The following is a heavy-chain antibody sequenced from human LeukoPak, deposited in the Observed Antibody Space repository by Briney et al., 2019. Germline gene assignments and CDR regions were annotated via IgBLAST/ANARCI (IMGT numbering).Heavy chain of an antibody. J-gene: IGHJ4*02. CDR1: GFTFSSYW. Sequence: PGGSLRLSCAVSGFTFSSYWMHWVRQAPGKGLVWVSRINSDGISTSYADSVKGRFTISRDNAKNTLYLQMNSLRADDTAVYYCAKGGATVIDYWGQGTLVTVPS. CDR3: AKGGATVIDY. D-gene: IGHD4-17*01. V-gene: IGHV3-74*01. CDR2: INSDGIST.